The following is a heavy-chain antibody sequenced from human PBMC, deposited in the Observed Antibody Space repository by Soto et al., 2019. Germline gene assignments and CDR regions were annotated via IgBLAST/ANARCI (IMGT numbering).Heavy chain of an antibody. V-gene: IGHV3-7*01. D-gene: IGHD6-25*01. CDR1: GFTFNTYW. CDR3: ARFTRGSSGDY. Sequence: ESGGDLVQPGGSLRLSCVASGFTFNTYWMSWVRQAPGKGLEWVANIKEDGSDKYYVDSVKGRFTISRDNAKNLLYLQMNSLGAGDTAMYYCARFTRGSSGDYWGQGILVTVSS. J-gene: IGHJ4*02. CDR2: IKEDGSDK.